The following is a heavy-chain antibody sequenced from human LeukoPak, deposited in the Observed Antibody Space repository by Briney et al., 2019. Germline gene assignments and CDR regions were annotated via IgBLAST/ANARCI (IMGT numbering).Heavy chain of an antibody. CDR3: ATAPDELATLRH. J-gene: IGHJ4*02. CDR1: GNTLTELS. CDR2: FDPEDAET. D-gene: IGHD5-24*01. V-gene: IGHV1-24*01. Sequence: GASVKVACKVSGNTLTELSMFWVRQAPGKGLEWMGGFDPEDAETIYAQTFHGRFTMTEDTSTDTAYMELSSLRSEDTAVYYCATAPDELATLRHWGQGTLVTVSS.